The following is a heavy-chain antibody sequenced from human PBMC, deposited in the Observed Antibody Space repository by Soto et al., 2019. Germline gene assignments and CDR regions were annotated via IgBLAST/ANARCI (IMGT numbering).Heavy chain of an antibody. D-gene: IGHD3-10*01. V-gene: IGHV1-8*01. J-gene: IGHJ5*02. CDR2: MNPNSGNT. Sequence: ASVKVSCKASGYTFTSYDINWVRQAIGQGLEWMGWMNPNSGNTGYAQKFQGRVTMTRNTSISTAYMELSSLRSEDTAVYYCARGVLWFGESTFDPWGQGTLVTVSS. CDR1: GYTFTSYD. CDR3: ARGVLWFGESTFDP.